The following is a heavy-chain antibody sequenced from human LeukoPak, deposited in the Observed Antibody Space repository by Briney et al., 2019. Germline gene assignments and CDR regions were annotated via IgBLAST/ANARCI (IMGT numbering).Heavy chain of an antibody. CDR3: ARGGLIVATTSFDY. V-gene: IGHV4-59*12. CDR1: SGSISSYY. Sequence: SETLSLTCTVSSGSISSYYWSWIRQPPGKGLEWIGYIYYSGSTNYNPSLKSRVTISVDTSKNQFSLKLSSVTAADTAVYYCARGGLIVATTSFDYWGQGTLVTVSS. D-gene: IGHD5-12*01. J-gene: IGHJ4*02. CDR2: IYYSGST.